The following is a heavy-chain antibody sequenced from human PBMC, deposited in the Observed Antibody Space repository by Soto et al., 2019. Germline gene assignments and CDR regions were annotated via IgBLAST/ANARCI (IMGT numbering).Heavy chain of an antibody. CDR1: GGPFRSYA. J-gene: IGHJ6*02. CDR3: AGHSSGVPGYYYGMDV. Sequence: QVQLVQSGAEVKKPGSSVKVSCKASGGPFRSYAISWVRQAPGQGLEWMGGFIPIFGTASYALNFQGRFTITADESTSTAYMELSSLRSEDTALYYCAGHSSGVPGYYYGMDVWGQGTTATVTS. CDR2: FIPIFGTA. V-gene: IGHV1-69*12. D-gene: IGHD3-22*01.